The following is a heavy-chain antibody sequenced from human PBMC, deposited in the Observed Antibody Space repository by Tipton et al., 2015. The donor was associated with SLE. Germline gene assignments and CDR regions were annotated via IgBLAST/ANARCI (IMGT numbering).Heavy chain of an antibody. V-gene: IGHV4-31*03. J-gene: IGHJ2*01. D-gene: IGHD6-6*01. CDR1: GGSISSGGYY. CDR3: AGMWRAARGYFDL. Sequence: TLSLTCTVSGGSISSGGYYWSLIRQHPGKGLEWIGYIYYSGSTYYNPSLKSRVTISVDTSKNQFSLKLSSVTAADTAVYYGAGMWRAARGYFDLWGRGTLVTVSS. CDR2: IYYSGST.